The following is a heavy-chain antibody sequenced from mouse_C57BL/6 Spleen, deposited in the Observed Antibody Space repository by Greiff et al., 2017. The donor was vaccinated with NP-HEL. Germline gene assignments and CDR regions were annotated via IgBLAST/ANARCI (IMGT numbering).Heavy chain of an antibody. V-gene: IGHV1-26*01. J-gene: IGHJ1*03. CDR3: ARWGFYYYGSSNWYFDV. CDR2: INPNNGGT. CDR1: GYTFTDYY. D-gene: IGHD1-1*01. Sequence: VQLQQSGPELVKPGASVKISCKASGYTFTDYYMNWVKQSHGKSLEWIGDINPNNGGTSYNQKFKGKATLTVDKSSSTAYMELRSLTSEDSAVYYCARWGFYYYGSSNWYFDVWGTGTTVTVSS.